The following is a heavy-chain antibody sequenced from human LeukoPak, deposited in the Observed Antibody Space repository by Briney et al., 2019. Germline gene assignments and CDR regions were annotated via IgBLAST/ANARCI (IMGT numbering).Heavy chain of an antibody. CDR2: ILHSGST. J-gene: IGHJ4*02. CDR1: GGSISSGDYY. V-gene: IGHV4-30-4*01. Sequence: SETLSLTCTVSGGSISSGDYYWSWIRQPPGKGLEWIGYILHSGSTYFNPSLKSRVTISIDTSKSQFSLKLSSVTAADTAVYYCARTRDFWSGYFDYWGQGTLVTVSS. CDR3: ARTRDFWSGYFDY. D-gene: IGHD3-3*01.